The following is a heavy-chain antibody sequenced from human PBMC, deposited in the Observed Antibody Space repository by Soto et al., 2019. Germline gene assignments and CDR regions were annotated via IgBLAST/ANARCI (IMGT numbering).Heavy chain of an antibody. D-gene: IGHD5-18*01. CDR2: ISYDGSNK. J-gene: IGHJ3*02. Sequence: GGSLRLSCAASGFTFSSYAMHWVRQAPGKGLEWVAVISYDGSNKYYADSVKGRFTISRDNSKNTLYLQMNSLRAEDTAVYYCASTDRGYSYGYGGNAFDIWGQGTTVTVSS. CDR3: ASTDRGYSYGYGGNAFDI. V-gene: IGHV3-30-3*01. CDR1: GFTFSSYA.